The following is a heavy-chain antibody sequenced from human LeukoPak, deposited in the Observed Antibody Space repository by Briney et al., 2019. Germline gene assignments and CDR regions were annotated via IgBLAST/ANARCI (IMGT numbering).Heavy chain of an antibody. CDR1: GFTVNTNF. V-gene: IGHV3-53*01. Sequence: PGGSLRLSCAASGFTVNTNFMIWVRQTPGEGPEWVSIIYRGGYADYADSVKGRFTISRDNSKNMVFLDTISLRVEDTAVYFCARVGGGNPTHYYMDVWGTGTSVTVSS. CDR3: ARVGGGNPTHYYMDV. J-gene: IGHJ6*03. CDR2: IYRGGYA. D-gene: IGHD2-15*01.